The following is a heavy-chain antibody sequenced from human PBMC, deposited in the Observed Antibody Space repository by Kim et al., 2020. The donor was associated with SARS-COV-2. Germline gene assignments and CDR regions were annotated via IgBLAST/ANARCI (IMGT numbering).Heavy chain of an antibody. J-gene: IGHJ6*02. Sequence: SETLSLTCTVSGGSISSGGYYWSWIRQHPGKGLEWIGYIYYSGSTYYNPSLKSRVTISVDTSKNQFSLKLSSVTAADTAVYYCAREAPDTEYYYYGMDVWGQGTTVTVSS. CDR3: AREAPDTEYYYYGMDV. V-gene: IGHV4-31*03. CDR2: IYYSGST. D-gene: IGHD5-18*01. CDR1: GGSISSGGYY.